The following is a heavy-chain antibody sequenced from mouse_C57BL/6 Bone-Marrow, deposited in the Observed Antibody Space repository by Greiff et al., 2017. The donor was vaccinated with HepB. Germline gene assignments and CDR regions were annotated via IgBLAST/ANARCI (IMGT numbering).Heavy chain of an antibody. CDR3: VREWPYYGSSAWFAY. J-gene: IGHJ3*01. D-gene: IGHD1-1*01. Sequence: DVMLVESGGGLVQPKGSLKLSCAASGFTFNTYAMHWVRQAPGKGLEWVARIRSKSSNYATYYADSVKDRFTISRDDSQSMLYLQMNNLKTEDTAMYYCVREWPYYGSSAWFAYWGQGTLVTVSA. CDR1: GFTFNTYA. CDR2: IRSKSSNYAT. V-gene: IGHV10-3*01.